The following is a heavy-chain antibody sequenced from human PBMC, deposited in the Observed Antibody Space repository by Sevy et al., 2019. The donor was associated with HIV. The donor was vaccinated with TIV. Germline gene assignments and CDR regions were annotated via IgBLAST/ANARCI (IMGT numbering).Heavy chain of an antibody. CDR3: ASLPNNYYDTSGYSGKDAFDI. D-gene: IGHD3-22*01. CDR2: IWNDRSNK. J-gene: IGHJ3*02. CDR1: GFTFSSFG. Sequence: GGYLRLSCAASGFTFSSFGMHWVRQAPGKGLEWVAVIWNDRSNKQYADSVKGRFTISRDNSKNTLYLQMNSLRAEDTAVYYCASLPNNYYDTSGYSGKDAFDIWGQGTMVTVSS. V-gene: IGHV3-33*01.